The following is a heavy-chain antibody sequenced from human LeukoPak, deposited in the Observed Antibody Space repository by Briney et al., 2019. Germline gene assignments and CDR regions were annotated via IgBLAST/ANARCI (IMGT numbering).Heavy chain of an antibody. V-gene: IGHV4-34*01. D-gene: IGHD3-16*01. Sequence: SETLSLTCAVYGGSLSGYYWSWVRQPPGRGLEWIGEINHSGSTNYNPSLKSRVTISLDTSKNQFSLKLTSVTAADTAVYYCARLGYHLLYAYYYYYMDVWGKGTTVTVSS. CDR3: ARLGYHLLYAYYYYYMDV. CDR1: GGSLSGYY. CDR2: INHSGST. J-gene: IGHJ6*03.